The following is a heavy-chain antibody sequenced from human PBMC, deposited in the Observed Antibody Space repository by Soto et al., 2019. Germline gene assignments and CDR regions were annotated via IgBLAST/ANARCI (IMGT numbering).Heavy chain of an antibody. CDR2: ISGSGGSK. Sequence: GGSLRLSCAASGFTFSSYAMSWVRQAPGKGLEWVSAISGSGGSKYYADSVKGRFTISRDNSKNTLYLQMNSLRAEDTAVYYCATDDYRDPDYYYYMDVWGKGTTVTVSS. V-gene: IGHV3-23*01. CDR3: ATDDYRDPDYYYYMDV. D-gene: IGHD4-4*01. J-gene: IGHJ6*03. CDR1: GFTFSSYA.